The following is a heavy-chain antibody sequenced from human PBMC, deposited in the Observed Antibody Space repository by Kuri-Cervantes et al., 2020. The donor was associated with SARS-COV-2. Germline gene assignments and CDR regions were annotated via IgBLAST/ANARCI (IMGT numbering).Heavy chain of an antibody. CDR1: GYTFTSYG. CDR3: ARDLSYSSPEYDYGMGV. J-gene: IGHJ6*02. D-gene: IGHD6-13*01. Sequence: ASVKVSCKASGYTFTSYGISWVRQAPGQGLEWMGWISAYNGNTNYAQKLQGRVTMTTDTSTSTAYMELRSLRSDDTAVYYCARDLSYSSPEYDYGMGVWGQGTTVTVSS. V-gene: IGHV1-18*01. CDR2: ISAYNGNT.